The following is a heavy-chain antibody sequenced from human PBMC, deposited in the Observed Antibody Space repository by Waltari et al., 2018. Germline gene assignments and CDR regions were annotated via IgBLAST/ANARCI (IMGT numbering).Heavy chain of an antibody. CDR1: GFRFRTYL. CDR3: AGGPLLWFGELLPLDY. CDR2: ISSSSSYI. D-gene: IGHD3-10*01. V-gene: IGHV3-21*01. J-gene: IGHJ4*02. Sequence: VQLVEYGGGLVKPGGSLTRSCAASGFRFRTYLMNWVRKAPGKGLEWVSSISSSSSYIYDADSLKGRFTISSDNSMYSLYLQMNSLKAAYTALYYCAGGPLLWFGELLPLDYWGQGTLVTVSS.